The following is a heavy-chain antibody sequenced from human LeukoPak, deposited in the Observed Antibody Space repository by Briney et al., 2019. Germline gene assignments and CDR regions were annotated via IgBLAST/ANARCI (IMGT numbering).Heavy chain of an antibody. Sequence: SETLSLTCAVYGGSFSGYYWSWIRQPPGKGLEWTGEINHSGSTNYNPSLKSRVTISVDTSKNQFSLKLSSVTAADTAVYYCARGSPVITMVRGVQSNWFDPWGQGTLVTVSS. D-gene: IGHD3-10*01. CDR3: ARGSPVITMVRGVQSNWFDP. V-gene: IGHV4-34*01. CDR1: GGSFSGYY. J-gene: IGHJ5*02. CDR2: INHSGST.